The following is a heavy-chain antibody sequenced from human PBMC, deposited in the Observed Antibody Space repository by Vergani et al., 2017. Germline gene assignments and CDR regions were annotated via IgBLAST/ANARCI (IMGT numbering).Heavy chain of an antibody. CDR1: GFTFSSYS. CDR3: ARATGAGLYYYYYYYMDV. CDR2: ISSSSSTI. Sequence: EVQLVESGGGLVQPGGSLRLSCAASGFTFSSYSMNWVRQAPGKGLEWVSYISSSSSTIYYADSVKGRFTISRDNAKNSLYLQMNSLRAEDTAVYYCARATGAGLYYYYYYYMDVWGKWTTVTVSS. J-gene: IGHJ6*03. V-gene: IGHV3-48*01. D-gene: IGHD4-17*01.